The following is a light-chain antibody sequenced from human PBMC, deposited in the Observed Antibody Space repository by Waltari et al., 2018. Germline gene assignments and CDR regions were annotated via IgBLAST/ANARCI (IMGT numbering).Light chain of an antibody. CDR1: QSLLHSNGNTY. Sequence: DVILTQSPLSLPITAGQSASMTCRSSQSLLHSNGNTYLSWFLQKPGQPPRRLINKVSNRESGVPDRFSGSGVGTDFTLKISRVEADDVGVYYCMQGTKFPLTFGGGTKVEIK. J-gene: IGKJ4*01. V-gene: IGKV2-30*02. CDR3: MQGTKFPLT. CDR2: KVS.